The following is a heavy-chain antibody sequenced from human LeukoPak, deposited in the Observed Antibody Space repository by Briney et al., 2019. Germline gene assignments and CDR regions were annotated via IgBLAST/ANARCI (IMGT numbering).Heavy chain of an antibody. V-gene: IGHV1-2*04. CDR3: ARERDIVASDYFDY. Sequence: ASVKVSCKASGYTFTGYYMHWVRQAPGQGLEWMGWINPNSGGTNYAQKFQGWVTMTRDTSISTAYMELSRLRSDDTAVYYCARERDIVASDYFDYWGQGTLVTVSS. CDR2: INPNSGGT. J-gene: IGHJ4*02. D-gene: IGHD5-12*01. CDR1: GYTFTGYY.